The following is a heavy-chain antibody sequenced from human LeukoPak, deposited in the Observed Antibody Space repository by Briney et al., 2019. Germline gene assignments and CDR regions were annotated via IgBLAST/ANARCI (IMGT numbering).Heavy chain of an antibody. CDR2: MYLSGTT. Sequence: SETLSLTCTVSGGSISSYYWSWVRQPPGKGLEWIGEMYLSGTTHSNPSVKSRVTISIDKSKNQFFLNLSSVTAADTAVYYCAGLVGRYSSGLYYYYFDYWGQGTLVTVSS. J-gene: IGHJ4*02. CDR3: AGLVGRYSSGLYYYYFDY. CDR1: GGSISSYY. V-gene: IGHV4-4*02. D-gene: IGHD3-22*01.